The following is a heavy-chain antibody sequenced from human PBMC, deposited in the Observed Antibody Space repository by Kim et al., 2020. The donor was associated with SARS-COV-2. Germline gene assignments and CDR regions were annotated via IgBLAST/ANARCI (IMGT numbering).Heavy chain of an antibody. CDR3: ARRELEPAPYYYYYGMDV. CDR2: IKQDGSEK. D-gene: IGHD1-1*01. J-gene: IGHJ6*02. CDR1: GFTFSSYW. V-gene: IGHV3-7*01. Sequence: GGSLRLSCAASGFTFSSYWMSWVRQAPGKGLEWVANIKQDGSEKYYVDSVKGRFTISRDNAKNSLYLQMNSLRAEDTAVYYCARRELEPAPYYYYYGMDVWGQGTTVTVSS.